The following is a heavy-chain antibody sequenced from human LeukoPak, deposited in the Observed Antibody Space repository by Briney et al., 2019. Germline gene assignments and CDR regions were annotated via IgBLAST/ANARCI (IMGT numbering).Heavy chain of an antibody. J-gene: IGHJ4*02. CDR1: GGTFSSYA. CDR2: IIPIFGTA. Sequence: ASVXVSCKASGGTFSSYAISWVRQAPGQGLEWMGGIIPIFGTANYAQKFQGRVTITADESTSTAYMELSSLRSEDTAVYYCARGGSGWSNFDYWGQGTLVTVSS. D-gene: IGHD6-19*01. CDR3: ARGGSGWSNFDY. V-gene: IGHV1-69*13.